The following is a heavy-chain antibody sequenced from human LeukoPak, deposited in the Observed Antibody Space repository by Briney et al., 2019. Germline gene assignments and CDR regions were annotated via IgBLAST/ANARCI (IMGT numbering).Heavy chain of an antibody. CDR3: ASLDILTAGGFDP. CDR1: GGSISSYY. CDR2: IYYSGST. J-gene: IGHJ5*02. D-gene: IGHD3-9*01. V-gene: IGHV4-59*12. Sequence: SETLSLTCTVSGGSISSYYWSWIRQPPGKGLEWIGYIYYSGSTNYNPSLKSRVTISVDTSKNQFSLKLYSVTAADTAVYYCASLDILTAGGFDPWGQGTLVTVSS.